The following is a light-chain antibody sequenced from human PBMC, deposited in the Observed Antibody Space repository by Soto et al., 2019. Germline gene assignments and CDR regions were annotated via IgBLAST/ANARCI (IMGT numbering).Light chain of an antibody. CDR1: QSIRTN. CDR3: QQYFNWPLPWT. Sequence: EIELTQSPATLSVSAGGKVTLTCRSSQSIRTNVAWYQQIPGQAPRLLVYGASTSDTGVPARCSGSGSGIEFTLTISSLQSEDSAFYYCQQYFNWPLPWTFGPGTKVQIK. J-gene: IGKJ1*01. V-gene: IGKV3-15*01. CDR2: GAS.